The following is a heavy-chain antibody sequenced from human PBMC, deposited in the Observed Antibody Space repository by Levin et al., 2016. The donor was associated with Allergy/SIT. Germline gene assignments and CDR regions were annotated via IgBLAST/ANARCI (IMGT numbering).Heavy chain of an antibody. Sequence: GESLKISCAASGFTFSSYAMHWVRQAPGKGLEWVAVISYDGSNKYYADSVKGRFTISRDNSKNTLYLQMNSLRAEDTAVYYCAREDDYYDSSGYFDYWGQGTLVTVSS. V-gene: IGHV3-30-3*01. CDR3: AREDDYYDSSGYFDY. CDR2: ISYDGSNK. CDR1: GFTFSSYA. D-gene: IGHD3-22*01. J-gene: IGHJ4*02.